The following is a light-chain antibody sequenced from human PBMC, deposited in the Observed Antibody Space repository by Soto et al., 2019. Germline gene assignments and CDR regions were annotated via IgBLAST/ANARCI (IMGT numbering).Light chain of an antibody. CDR3: QQYYDWPLT. Sequence: EIVMTQSPVTMSESPVEEATLSCRASQSIGRSLAWYQETSGQAPRLLIYGASARATGIPARFIGTGSGTDFTLIISSLQSEDSAVYYCQQYYDWPLTFGGGTKV. CDR1: QSIGRS. CDR2: GAS. J-gene: IGKJ4*01. V-gene: IGKV3-15*01.